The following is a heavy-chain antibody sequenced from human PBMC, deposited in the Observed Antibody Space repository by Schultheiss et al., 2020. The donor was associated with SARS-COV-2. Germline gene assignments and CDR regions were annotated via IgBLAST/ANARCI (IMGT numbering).Heavy chain of an antibody. J-gene: IGHJ3*02. V-gene: IGHV3-74*01. CDR1: GFTFDDYA. D-gene: IGHD1-26*01. CDR3: ARDGGGGSYGVGAFDI. Sequence: GESLKISCAASGFTFDDYAMHWVRQAPGKGLVWVSRINSDGSSTSYADSVKGRFTNSRDNSKNTLYLQMNSLRAEDTAVYYCARDGGGGSYGVGAFDIWGQGTMVTVAS. CDR2: INSDGSST.